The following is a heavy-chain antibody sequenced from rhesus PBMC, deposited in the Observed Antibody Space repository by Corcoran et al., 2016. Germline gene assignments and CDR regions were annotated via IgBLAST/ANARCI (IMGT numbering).Heavy chain of an antibody. V-gene: IGHV3-132*02. J-gene: IGHJ3*01. Sequence: VEQLVESGGALVQPGASLRLSCAASDFTFSRYAMPWVRQAPGKGLEWVSAISIGGGTYYPDSVKGRFTISRDNAKNSLYLQMNSLRAEDTAVYYCARGSGIAAAADAFDFWGQGLRVTVSS. D-gene: IGHD6-31*01. CDR2: ISIGGGT. CDR1: DFTFSRYA. CDR3: ARGSGIAAAADAFDF.